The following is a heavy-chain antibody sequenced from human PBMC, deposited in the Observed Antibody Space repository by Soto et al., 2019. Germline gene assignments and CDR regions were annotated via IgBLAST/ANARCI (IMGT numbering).Heavy chain of an antibody. CDR1: GFTFSTYG. D-gene: IGHD3-10*01. CDR2: ISYDGSDK. CDR3: AKVGHGSGKGRAY. Sequence: QVQLVESGGGVVQPGRSLRLSCAASGFTFSTYGMHWVRQAPGKGLEWLAAISYDGSDKYYADSVKGRFTISRDNSKKTLYLQMNSLRPVATAVYYCAKVGHGSGKGRAYWGQGTLVTASS. V-gene: IGHV3-30*18. J-gene: IGHJ4*02.